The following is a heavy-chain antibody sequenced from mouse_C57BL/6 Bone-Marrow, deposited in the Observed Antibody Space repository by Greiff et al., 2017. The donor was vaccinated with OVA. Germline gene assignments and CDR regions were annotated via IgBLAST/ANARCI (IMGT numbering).Heavy chain of an antibody. V-gene: IGHV3-6*01. J-gene: IGHJ3*01. CDR2: ISYDGSN. CDR3: ASPSFAY. Sequence: EVKLMESGPGLVKPSQSLSLTCSVTGYSITSGYYWNWIRQFPGNKLEWMGYISYDGSNNYNPSLKNRISITRDTSKNQFFLKLNSVTTEDTATYYCASPSFAYWGQGTLVTVSA. CDR1: GYSITSGYY.